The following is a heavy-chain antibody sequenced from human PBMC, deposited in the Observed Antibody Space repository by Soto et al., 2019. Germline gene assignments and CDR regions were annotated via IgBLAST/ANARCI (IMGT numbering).Heavy chain of an antibody. V-gene: IGHV3-23*01. CDR2: IGGSAGTT. Sequence: EVQLLESGGGLVQPGGSLRLSCAASGFTFSLYAMSWVRQAPGKGLEWVSGIGGSAGTTYYADSVKGRFTISRDNSKNTLFLQLGSLRAEDSAVYYCANWGSSGSDFWGQGTLVTVSS. D-gene: IGHD6-25*01. CDR1: GFTFSLYA. CDR3: ANWGSSGSDF. J-gene: IGHJ4*02.